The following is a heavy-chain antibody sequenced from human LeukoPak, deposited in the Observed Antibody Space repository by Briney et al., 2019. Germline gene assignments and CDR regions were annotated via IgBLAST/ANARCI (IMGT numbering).Heavy chain of an antibody. CDR3: AKVPAFYDSREFDC. J-gene: IGHJ4*02. V-gene: IGHV3-23*01. Sequence: PGGSLRLSCAASGFTFSSYGMSWVRQVPGKGLEWVSAISGSGGRTYYADSGTDRFTISRDNSKNTLYLQVNSLRAEDTAVYFCAKVPAFYDSREFDCWGQGTLVTVSS. CDR1: GFTFSSYG. D-gene: IGHD3-22*01. CDR2: ISGSGGRT.